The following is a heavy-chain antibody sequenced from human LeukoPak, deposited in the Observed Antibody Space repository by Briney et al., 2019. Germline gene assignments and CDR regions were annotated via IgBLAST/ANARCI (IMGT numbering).Heavy chain of an antibody. V-gene: IGHV3-30*04. D-gene: IGHD5-24*01. J-gene: IGHJ3*02. CDR1: GFTFSSYA. CDR3: ARERRDGYNLGAFDI. CDR2: ISYDGSNK. Sequence: QPGGSLRLSCAASGFTFSSYAMHWVRQAPGKGLEWVAVISYDGSNKYYADSVKGRFTISRDNSKNTLYLQMNSLRAEDTAVYYCARERRDGYNLGAFDIWGQGTMVTVSS.